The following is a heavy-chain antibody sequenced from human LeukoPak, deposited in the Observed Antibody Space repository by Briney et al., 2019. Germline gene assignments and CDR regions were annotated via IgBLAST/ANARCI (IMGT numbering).Heavy chain of an antibody. CDR2: IKHSVST. J-gene: IGHJ5*02. Sequence: SETLSLTCAVYGGSFSVYYWSCIRHPPGKGREWIGEIKHSVSTNYNTSLTSRVTISVDTSKNQLYLKLSSVTAADTAVYYCASAAAVAGTIAYNWFDPWGQGTLVTVSS. V-gene: IGHV4-34*01. D-gene: IGHD6-19*01. CDR1: GGSFSVYY. CDR3: ASAAAVAGTIAYNWFDP.